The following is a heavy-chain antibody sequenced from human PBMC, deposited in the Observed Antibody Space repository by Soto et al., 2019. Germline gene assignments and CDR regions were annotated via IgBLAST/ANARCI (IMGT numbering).Heavy chain of an antibody. D-gene: IGHD4-17*01. Sequence: QVQLQESGPGLVKPSETLSLTCTVSGGSISSYYWSWIRQPPGKGLEWIGYIYYSGSTNYNPSLKSRVTISVDTCKNQFSLKLSSVTAADTAVYYCARAYGDYVFDYCGQGTLVTVSS. CDR1: GGSISSYY. J-gene: IGHJ4*02. CDR3: ARAYGDYVFDY. CDR2: IYYSGST. V-gene: IGHV4-59*01.